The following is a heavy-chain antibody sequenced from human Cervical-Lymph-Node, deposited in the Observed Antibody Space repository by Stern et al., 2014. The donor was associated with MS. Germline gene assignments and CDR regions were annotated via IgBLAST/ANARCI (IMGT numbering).Heavy chain of an antibody. CDR2: INTDNGAT. V-gene: IGHV1-18*01. J-gene: IGHJ2*01. CDR3: ARDTAQLASGYFDL. CDR1: GYTFNRSG. Sequence: VQLVQSGAEVKKPGASVKVSCKASGYTFNRSGITWVRQAPGQGIEWMGCINTDNGATNDAQTFLGRVAITTDTSTTTDYMELRRLRPDDTAVYYCARDTAQLASGYFDLWGRGTLVTVSS. D-gene: IGHD6-6*01.